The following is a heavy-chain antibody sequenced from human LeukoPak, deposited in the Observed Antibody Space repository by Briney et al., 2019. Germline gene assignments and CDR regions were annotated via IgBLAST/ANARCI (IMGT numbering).Heavy chain of an antibody. V-gene: IGHV4-39*01. CDR1: GFTFSSYA. Sequence: PGGSLRLSCAASGFTFSSYAMSWVRQAPGKGLEWIGSIYYSGSTYYNPSLKSRVTISVDTSKNQFSLKLSSVTAADTAVYYCARLESSSWYNWFDPWGQGTLVTVSS. CDR2: IYYSGST. D-gene: IGHD6-13*01. J-gene: IGHJ5*02. CDR3: ARLESSSWYNWFDP.